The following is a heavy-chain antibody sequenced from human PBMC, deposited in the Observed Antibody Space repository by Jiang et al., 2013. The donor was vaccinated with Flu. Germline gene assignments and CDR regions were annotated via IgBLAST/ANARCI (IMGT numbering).Heavy chain of an antibody. CDR3: TTVMTGRPH. Sequence: EVKKPGATVKLSCRVSGYTFTDHFIYWVRQAPGKGLEWVGLVDPEDGEAVYAAKFQGRVTIIADTSTDTLYMDLINLRSEDTAIYYCTTVMTGRPHWGQGTLVTVSS. D-gene: IGHD1-1*01. J-gene: IGHJ4*02. CDR1: GYTFTDHF. CDR2: VDPEDGEA. V-gene: IGHV1-69-2*01.